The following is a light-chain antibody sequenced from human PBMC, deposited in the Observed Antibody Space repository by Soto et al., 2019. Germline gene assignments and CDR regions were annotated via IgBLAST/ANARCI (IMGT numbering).Light chain of an antibody. V-gene: IGLV1-51*02. CDR1: SSNIGNNY. CDR2: END. J-gene: IGLJ1*01. CDR3: GTWDTSLSYYV. Sequence: QSALTQPPSVSAAPGQKVTISCSGSSSNIGNNYVSWYQQVPGTAPKLLIYENDKRPSGIPDRFSGSKSGTSATLGITGLQTGDEADYYCGTWDTSLSYYVFGFGTKVTVL.